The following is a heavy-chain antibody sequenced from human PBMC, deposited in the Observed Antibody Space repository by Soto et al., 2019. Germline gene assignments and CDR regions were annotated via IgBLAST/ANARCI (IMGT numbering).Heavy chain of an antibody. V-gene: IGHV1-69*13. CDR3: ARGFRDKYYYGSGSYYIKAHYFDY. J-gene: IGHJ4*02. CDR2: IILIFGTA. Sequence: ASVKVSCKASGGTFSSYAISWVRQAPGQGLEWMGGIILIFGTANYAQKFQGIVTITADESTSTAYMELSSLRSEDTALYCCARGFRDKYYYGSGSYYIKAHYFDYWGQGTLVTVSS. D-gene: IGHD3-10*01. CDR1: GGTFSSYA.